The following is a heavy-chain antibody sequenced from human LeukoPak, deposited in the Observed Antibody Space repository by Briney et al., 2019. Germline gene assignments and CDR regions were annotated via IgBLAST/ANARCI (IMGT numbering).Heavy chain of an antibody. J-gene: IGHJ4*02. CDR1: GFTFSSYS. V-gene: IGHV3-21*01. Sequence: GGSLRLSCAASGFTFSSYSMNWVRQAPGKGLEWVSSISSSSSYIYYADSVKGRFTISRDNAKNSLYLQMNSLRAEDTAVYYCARGVDTAMAFNYFDYWGQGTLVTVSS. D-gene: IGHD5-18*01. CDR2: ISSSSSYI. CDR3: ARGVDTAMAFNYFDY.